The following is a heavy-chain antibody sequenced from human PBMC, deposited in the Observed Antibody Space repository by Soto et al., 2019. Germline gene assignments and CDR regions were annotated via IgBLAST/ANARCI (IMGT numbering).Heavy chain of an antibody. J-gene: IGHJ4*02. V-gene: IGHV3-48*03. CDR1: GFSFNTYE. D-gene: IGHD1-26*01. Sequence: EVQLVESGGGLVQPGGSLRLSCAASGFSFNTYEMNWVRQAPGKGLEWVSYISSSGSTIYYADSVKGRVTVSRDNGKNSLYLQMTSLRAEETAVYYCAYGGSCDYWGQGTQVTVSS. CDR3: AYGGSCDY. CDR2: ISSSGSTI.